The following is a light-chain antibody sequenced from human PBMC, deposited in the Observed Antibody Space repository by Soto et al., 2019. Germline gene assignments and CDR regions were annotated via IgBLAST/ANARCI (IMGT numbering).Light chain of an antibody. Sequence: EIVLTQSPGTLSVSPGERATLSCRASQSVSSKLAWYQQKPGQAPRLLFYGASTGATGIPARFSGSGSETEFTLSISSLQSEDFAVYYYQQYNNWPGTFGRGTKVDIK. V-gene: IGKV3-15*01. J-gene: IGKJ1*01. CDR2: GAS. CDR1: QSVSSK. CDR3: QQYNNWPGT.